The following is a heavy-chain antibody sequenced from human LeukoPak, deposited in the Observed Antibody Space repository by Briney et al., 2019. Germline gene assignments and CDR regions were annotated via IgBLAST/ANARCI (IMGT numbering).Heavy chain of an antibody. D-gene: IGHD6-19*01. CDR1: GFTFSSYA. J-gene: IGHJ3*02. Sequence: AGGSLRLSCAASGFTFSSYAMHWVRQAPGKGLEWVAVISYDGSNKYYADSVKGRFTISRDNSKNTLYLQMNSLRAEDTAVYYCARPLSGWYGDDAFDIWGQGTMVTVSS. V-gene: IGHV3-30*04. CDR2: ISYDGSNK. CDR3: ARPLSGWYGDDAFDI.